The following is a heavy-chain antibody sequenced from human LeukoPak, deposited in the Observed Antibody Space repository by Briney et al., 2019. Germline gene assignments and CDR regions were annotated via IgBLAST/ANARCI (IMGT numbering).Heavy chain of an antibody. CDR1: GYTFTGYY. J-gene: IGHJ3*01. CDR3: ARGRGTGSKVFTI. D-gene: IGHD1-26*01. Sequence: SVKVSCKASGYTFTGYYMHWVRQAPGKGLECMGGIIPMLGTPNYAQDFQGRVTITADKSTSTAYLELNSLRSEDTALYYCARGRGTGSKVFTIWGQGTMVTV. CDR2: IIPMLGTP. V-gene: IGHV1-69*10.